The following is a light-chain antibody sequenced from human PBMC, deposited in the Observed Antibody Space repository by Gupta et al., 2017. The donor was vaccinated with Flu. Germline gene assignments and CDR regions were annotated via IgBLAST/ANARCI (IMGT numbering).Light chain of an antibody. V-gene: IGLV2-8*01. CDR2: EVS. CDR1: SRDVGGYKY. J-gene: IGLJ3*02. CDR3: SSYAGGNNWV. Sequence: SVTISCTGTSRDVGGYKYVSWYQQYPGKAPKLMIYEVSKRPSGVPDRFSGSKSGNTASLTVSGLQAEDEAGYYCSSYAGGNNWVFGGGTKLTVL.